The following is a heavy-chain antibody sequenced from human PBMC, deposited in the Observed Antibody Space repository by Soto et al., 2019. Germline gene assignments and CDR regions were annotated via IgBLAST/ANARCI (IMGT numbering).Heavy chain of an antibody. CDR3: ASLSAATTRIQF. Sequence: SETLSLTCTVSVDSISSYYWSWIRQTAGKGLEWIGRIYPSGSANYNPSFKSRVTMSVDASKNQFSLKLTSMTTADTAVYYCASLSAATTRIQFWGQGTLVTVSS. D-gene: IGHD1-26*01. V-gene: IGHV4-4*07. CDR2: IYPSGSA. CDR1: VDSISSYY. J-gene: IGHJ1*01.